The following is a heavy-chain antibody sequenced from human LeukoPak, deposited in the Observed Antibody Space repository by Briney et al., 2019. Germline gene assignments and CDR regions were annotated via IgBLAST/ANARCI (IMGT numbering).Heavy chain of an antibody. CDR3: ARERAAAGTYFDY. CDR2: IIPIFGTA. Sequence: SVKVSCKASGGTFSSYAISWVRQAPGQGLEWTGRIIPIFGTANYAQKFQGRVTITTDESTSTAYMELSSLRSEDTAVYYCARERAAAGTYFDYWGQGTLVTVSS. CDR1: GGTFSSYA. D-gene: IGHD6-13*01. J-gene: IGHJ4*02. V-gene: IGHV1-69*05.